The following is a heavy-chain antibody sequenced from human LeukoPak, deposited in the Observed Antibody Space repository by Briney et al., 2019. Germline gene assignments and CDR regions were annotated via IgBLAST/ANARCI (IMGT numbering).Heavy chain of an antibody. D-gene: IGHD2-2*02. CDR2: MSYDGSDK. CDR3: AKGFCSSTTCYTYYYYFMDV. J-gene: IGHJ6*03. CDR1: GFTFSTYA. Sequence: GRSLRLSCAASGFTFSTYAMHWVRQAPGEGLEWVAVMSYDGSDKFYADSVKGRFTISRDNSKNTLYLQMNSLRAEDMALYYCAKGFCSSTTCYTYYYYFMDVWGKGTTVTVSS. V-gene: IGHV3-30-3*01.